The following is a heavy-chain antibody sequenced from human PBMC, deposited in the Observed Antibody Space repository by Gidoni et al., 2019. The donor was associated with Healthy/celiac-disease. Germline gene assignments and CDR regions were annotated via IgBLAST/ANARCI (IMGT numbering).Heavy chain of an antibody. CDR2: ISHSGSS. CDR3: ARGLYGDQAFGY. D-gene: IGHD4-17*01. V-gene: IGHV4-34*01. J-gene: IGHJ4*02. CDR1: GGSFSGYY. Sequence: QVQLQQWGAGLFKPSETLSLTCAVYGGSFSGYYWSWIRQPPGKGLEWIGEISHSGSSNYNPSLKSRVTISVDTSKNQFSLKLSSVTAADTAVYYCARGLYGDQAFGYWGQGTLVTVSS.